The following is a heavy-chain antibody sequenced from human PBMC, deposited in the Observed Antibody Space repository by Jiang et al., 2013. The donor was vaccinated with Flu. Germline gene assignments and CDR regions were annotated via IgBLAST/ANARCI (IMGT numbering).Heavy chain of an antibody. D-gene: IGHD4-17*01. J-gene: IGHJ4*01. V-gene: IGHV4-39*07. Sequence: GPGLVKPSGTLSLTCTVSGDSVDSGFYFWGWIRQPPGKALEWIGTVYYSGTTYYNPSLKSRVTISLDTSKIHLSLKLSSATAADTAIYYCARDTVTFPRLFD. CDR3: ARDTVTFPRLFD. CDR1: GDSVDSGFYF. CDR2: VYYSGTT.